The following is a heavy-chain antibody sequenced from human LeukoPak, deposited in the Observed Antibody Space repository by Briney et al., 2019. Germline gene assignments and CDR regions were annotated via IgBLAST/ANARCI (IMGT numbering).Heavy chain of an antibody. CDR2: ISGSGGST. J-gene: IGHJ4*02. CDR3: AKDPRRWLQFKESSDY. Sequence: GGSLRLSCAASGFTFSSYAMSWVRQAPGKGLEWVSAISGSGGSTYYADSVKGRFTISRDNSKNTLYLQMNSLRAEDTAVYYCAKDPRRWLQFKESSDYWSQGTLVTVSS. CDR1: GFTFSSYA. D-gene: IGHD5-12*01. V-gene: IGHV3-23*01.